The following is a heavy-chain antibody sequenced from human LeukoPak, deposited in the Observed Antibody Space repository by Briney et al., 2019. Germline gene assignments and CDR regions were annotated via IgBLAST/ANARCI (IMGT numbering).Heavy chain of an antibody. Sequence: PSETLSLTCAVSGDSISGTNWWSWVRQSPGKGLEWIGEMYHTGSSNYNPSLKSRVTISVDTSKNQFSLKVNSVTAADTAVYYCARRGYTYGWGWFDPWGQGTLVTVSS. CDR1: GDSISGTNW. D-gene: IGHD5-18*01. CDR2: MYHTGSS. V-gene: IGHV4-4*02. J-gene: IGHJ5*02. CDR3: ARRGYTYGWGWFDP.